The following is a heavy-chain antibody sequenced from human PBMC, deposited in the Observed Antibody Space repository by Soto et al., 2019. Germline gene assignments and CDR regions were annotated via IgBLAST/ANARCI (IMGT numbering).Heavy chain of an antibody. CDR2: TSFSGIT. V-gene: IGHV4-59*01. D-gene: IGHD2-15*01. J-gene: IGHJ4*01. Sequence: TETLSLTCNVSGDSRSNSYWTWIRQPPGKGLEWIGYTSFSGITNYNPPLKGRVTISVDTSQKQVALKLNSVTAADTAVYYCARQKGFCIGNRCHFWVVYWGRGTLVTVS. CDR3: ARQKGFCIGNRCHFWVVY. CDR1: GDSRSNSY.